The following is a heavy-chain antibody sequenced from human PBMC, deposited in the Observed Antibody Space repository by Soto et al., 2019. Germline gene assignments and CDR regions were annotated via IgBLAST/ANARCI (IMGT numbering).Heavy chain of an antibody. CDR2: IYHSGST. CDR1: GGSISSNNW. D-gene: IGHD6-19*01. V-gene: IGHV4-4*02. CDR3: AGRIAVAGTPLDY. J-gene: IGHJ4*02. Sequence: SETLSLTCAVSGGSISSNNWWSWVRQPPGKGLEWIGEIYHSGSTNYNPSLKSRVTISVDKSKNQFSLKLSSVTAADTAVYYCAGRIAVAGTPLDYWGQGTLVTVSS.